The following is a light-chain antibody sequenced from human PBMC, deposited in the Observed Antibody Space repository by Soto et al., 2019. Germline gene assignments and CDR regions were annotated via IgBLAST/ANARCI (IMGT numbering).Light chain of an antibody. CDR3: CSYAGTNTYVL. V-gene: IGLV2-23*02. CDR1: SSDVGRYNL. CDR2: EVS. Sequence: QSVLTQPASVSGSPGQSITISCAGTSSDVGRYNLVSWYQHHPGTAPKLMIYEVSKRPSGVSDRFSGSKSGNTASLTISGLQAEDEADYYCCSYAGTNTYVLFGGGTQLTVL. J-gene: IGLJ2*01.